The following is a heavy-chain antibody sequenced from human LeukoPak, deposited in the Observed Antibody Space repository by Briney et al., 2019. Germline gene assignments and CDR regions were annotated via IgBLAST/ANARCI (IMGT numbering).Heavy chain of an antibody. Sequence: GGSLRLSCVASGFTFSNYAMSWVRQAPGKGLEWVSAISGGGGNTYYADSVKGRFTVSRDNSENTLYLQMNSLRAEDTAIYYCANPYYWGQGTLVTVSS. CDR2: ISGGGGNT. J-gene: IGHJ4*02. CDR3: ANPYY. CDR1: GFTFSNYA. V-gene: IGHV3-23*01.